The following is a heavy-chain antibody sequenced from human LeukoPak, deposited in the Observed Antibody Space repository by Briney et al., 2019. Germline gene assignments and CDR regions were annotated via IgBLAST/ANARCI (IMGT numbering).Heavy chain of an antibody. V-gene: IGHV1-2*06. CDR1: GYTFTGYY. CDR2: INPNSGGT. Sequence: GASVKVSCKASGYTFTGYYMHWVRRAPGQGLEWMGRINPNSGGTNYAQKFQGRVTMTRDTSISTAYMELSRLRFDDTAVYYCASPHYYDSSGQARGDYWGQGTLVTVSS. J-gene: IGHJ4*02. D-gene: IGHD3-22*01. CDR3: ASPHYYDSSGQARGDY.